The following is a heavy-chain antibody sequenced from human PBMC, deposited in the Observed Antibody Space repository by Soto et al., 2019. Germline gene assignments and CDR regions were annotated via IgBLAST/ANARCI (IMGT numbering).Heavy chain of an antibody. CDR1: GASINSASYY. CDR3: ARQRNYFGAATYYNNFDY. Sequence: EALSFTFTVAGASINSASYYWGWMRQRPGQGLEWIASIYYSGSTFYNPSLQSRVTIFVDASKKQFSLRLRSVTAADTAVYYCARQRNYFGAATYYNNFDYWGQGTLVTVSS. V-gene: IGHV4-39*01. D-gene: IGHD3-10*01. J-gene: IGHJ4*02. CDR2: IYYSGST.